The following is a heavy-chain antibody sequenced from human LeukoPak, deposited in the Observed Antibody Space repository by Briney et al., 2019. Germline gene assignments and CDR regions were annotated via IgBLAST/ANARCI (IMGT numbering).Heavy chain of an antibody. V-gene: IGHV4-30-2*01. CDR2: IYHSGST. CDR1: GGSISSGGYY. CDR3: ARSVGGWYFDL. D-gene: IGHD3-16*01. Sequence: SETLSLTCTVSGGSISSGGYYWSWIRQPPGKGLEWIGYIYHSGSTYYNPSLKSRVTISVDRSKNQFSLKLSSVTAADTAVYYCARSVGGWYFDLWGRGTLVTVSS. J-gene: IGHJ2*01.